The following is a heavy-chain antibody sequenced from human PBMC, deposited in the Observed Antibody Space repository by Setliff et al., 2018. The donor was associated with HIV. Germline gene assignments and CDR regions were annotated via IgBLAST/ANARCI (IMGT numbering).Heavy chain of an antibody. V-gene: IGHV3-11*01. CDR3: VATGTLFYLYRDI. CDR1: GFTPSDYY. D-gene: IGHD1-1*01. J-gene: IGHJ6*03. Sequence: GGSLRLSCEGSGFTPSDYYMNWIRQAPGKGLEWISYISSTGSARHCADSVQGRFSISRDNAKKSLYLQMNNLRAEDSAVYYCVATGTLFYLYRDIWGKGTTVTVSS. CDR2: ISSTGSAR.